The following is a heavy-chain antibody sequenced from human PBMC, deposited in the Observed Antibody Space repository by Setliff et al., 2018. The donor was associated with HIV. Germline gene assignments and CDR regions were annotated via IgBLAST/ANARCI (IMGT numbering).Heavy chain of an antibody. CDR3: AREGQQLARSFDF. CDR1: GGSFSGYY. J-gene: IGHJ4*02. CDR2: IYTFGDI. Sequence: SETLSLTCAVYGGSFSGYYGSWVRQPAGKGLEWVGHIYTFGDISYNPSLKSRSTISVDKSKNQFFLKLTSVTAADTAVYFCAREGQQLARSFDFWGQGSLVTVSS. V-gene: IGHV4-59*10. D-gene: IGHD6-13*01.